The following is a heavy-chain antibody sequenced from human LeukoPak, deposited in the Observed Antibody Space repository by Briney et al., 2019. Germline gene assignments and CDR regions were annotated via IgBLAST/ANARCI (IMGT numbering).Heavy chain of an antibody. D-gene: IGHD2-15*01. V-gene: IGHV5-51*01. CDR1: GYSFTSYW. J-gene: IGHJ5*02. CDR2: IYPGDSDT. Sequence: GESLKISCKGSGYSFTSYWIGWVRQMPGKGLEWMGIIYPGDSDTRYSPSFQGQVTISADKSISTAYLQWSSLKASDTAMYYCAVVVVAATSWFDPWGQGTLVTVSS. CDR3: AVVVVAATSWFDP.